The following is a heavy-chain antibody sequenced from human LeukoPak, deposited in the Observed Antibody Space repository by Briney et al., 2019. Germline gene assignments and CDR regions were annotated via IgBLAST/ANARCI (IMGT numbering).Heavy chain of an antibody. V-gene: IGHV4-39*01. CDR1: GGSIISSSFW. D-gene: IGHD6-19*01. CDR3: ARGSHPVTGTLGGYFDP. Sequence: SETLSLTCTVSGGSIISSSFWWGWIRQPPGKGLEWIGSIYYSGVSYYNTSLKSRVTISVDTSKNQFSLNLNSVTAADTAVYYCARGSHPVTGTLGGYFDPWGQGTLVTVSS. J-gene: IGHJ4*02. CDR2: IYYSGVS.